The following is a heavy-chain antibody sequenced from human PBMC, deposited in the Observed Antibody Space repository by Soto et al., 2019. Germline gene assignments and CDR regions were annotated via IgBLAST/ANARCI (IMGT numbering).Heavy chain of an antibody. Sequence: HPGGSLRLSCAASGFTFSSYAMSWVRQAPGKGLEWVSAISGSGGSTYYADSVKGRFTISRDNSKNTLYLQMNSLRAEDTAVYYCAKARRCTNGVCYTLSDYWGQGTLVTVSS. J-gene: IGHJ4*02. D-gene: IGHD2-8*01. CDR3: AKARRCTNGVCYTLSDY. CDR1: GFTFSSYA. V-gene: IGHV3-23*01. CDR2: ISGSGGST.